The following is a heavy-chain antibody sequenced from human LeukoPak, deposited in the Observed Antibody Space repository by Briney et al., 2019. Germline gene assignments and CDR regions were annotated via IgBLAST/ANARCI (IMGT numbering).Heavy chain of an antibody. J-gene: IGHJ4*02. CDR1: GFTFSSYW. D-gene: IGHD5-24*01. CDR2: ISSDGSST. CDR3: ARARWYSCDY. Sequence: GGSLRLSCAASGFTFSSYWMHWVRQAPGKGLVWVSRISSDGSSTTYADSVKGRFTISRDNAKNTLYLQMNSLRAEDTAVYYCARARWYSCDYWGQGTLVTVSS. V-gene: IGHV3-74*01.